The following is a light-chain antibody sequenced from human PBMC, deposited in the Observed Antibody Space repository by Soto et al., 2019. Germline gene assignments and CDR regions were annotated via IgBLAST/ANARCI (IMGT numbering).Light chain of an antibody. CDR2: RNN. Sequence: VVTQPPSASGTPGQRVTTSCSGSSSNIGSNYVYWYQQLPGTAPKLLIYRNNQRPSGVPDRFSGSKSGTSASLAISGLRSEDEADYYCAAWDDSLSGYVVFGGGTKVTVL. V-gene: IGLV1-47*01. CDR1: SSNIGSNY. CDR3: AAWDDSLSGYVV. J-gene: IGLJ2*01.